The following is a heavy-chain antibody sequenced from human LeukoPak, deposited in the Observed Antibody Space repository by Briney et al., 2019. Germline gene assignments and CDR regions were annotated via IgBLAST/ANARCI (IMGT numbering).Heavy chain of an antibody. CDR3: ARLARSWRDAYYFDY. D-gene: IGHD6-13*01. J-gene: IGHJ4*02. CDR2: ISAYNGNT. CDR1: GYTFTSYG. V-gene: IGHV1-18*01. Sequence: ASVKVSCKASGYTFTSYGISWVRQAPGQGLEWMGWISAYNGNTNYAQKLQGRVTMTTDTSTSTAYMELRSLRSDDTAVYYCARLARSWRDAYYFDYWGQGTLVTVSS.